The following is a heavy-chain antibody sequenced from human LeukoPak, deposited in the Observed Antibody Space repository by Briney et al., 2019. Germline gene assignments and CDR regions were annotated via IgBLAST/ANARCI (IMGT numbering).Heavy chain of an antibody. Sequence: GGSLRLSCAASGFIIDDYGMTWVRQAPGKGLEWVSGINWNGGSTGYADSVKGRFTISRDNAKNSLYLQMNSLRGEETALYYCARGRSYSGSYFDASDIWGQGTMVTVSS. CDR3: ARGRSYSGSYFDASDI. CDR2: INWNGGST. V-gene: IGHV3-20*04. J-gene: IGHJ3*02. CDR1: GFIIDDYG. D-gene: IGHD1-26*01.